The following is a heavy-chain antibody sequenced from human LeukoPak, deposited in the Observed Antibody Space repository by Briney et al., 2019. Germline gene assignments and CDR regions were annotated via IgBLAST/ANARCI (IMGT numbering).Heavy chain of an antibody. CDR2: TYYSGST. V-gene: IGHV4-59*01. CDR3: AGASSSGWYPDIDY. Sequence: SETLSLTCSVSGGSISSYFLIWIRQPPGRGLEGIGYTYYSGSTNYNPSLKSRVTISVDTSKNQFSVKLSSVTAADTAVYYCAGASSSGWYPDIDYWGQGTLVTVSS. D-gene: IGHD6-19*01. J-gene: IGHJ4*02. CDR1: GGSISSYF.